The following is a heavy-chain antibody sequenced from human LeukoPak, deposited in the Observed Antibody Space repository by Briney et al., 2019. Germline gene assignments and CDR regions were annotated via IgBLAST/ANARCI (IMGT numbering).Heavy chain of an antibody. J-gene: IGHJ4*02. Sequence: SETLSLTCTVSGGSISSSSYYWGWIRQPPGKGLEWIGSIYYSGSTYYNPSLKSRVTISVDTSKNQFSLKLSSVTAADTAVYYCARVYSNHFDYWGQGTLVTVPS. D-gene: IGHD6-13*01. CDR3: ARVYSNHFDY. CDR2: IYYSGST. CDR1: GGSISSSSYY. V-gene: IGHV4-39*01.